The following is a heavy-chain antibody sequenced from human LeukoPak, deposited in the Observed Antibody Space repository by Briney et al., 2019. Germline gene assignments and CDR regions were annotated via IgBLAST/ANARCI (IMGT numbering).Heavy chain of an antibody. J-gene: IGHJ4*02. CDR3: ARCTTGRTFGSLREIKRSREIDY. Sequence: GGSLRLSCAASGFIVSSRYMSWVHQAPGKGLEWVSVIYSGGSTHYADSVKGRFTISRDNSKNMLYLQMNSLRAEDTAVYYCARCTTGRTFGSLREIKRSREIDYWGQGTLVTVSS. D-gene: IGHD1-1*01. V-gene: IGHV3-66*01. CDR1: GFIVSSRY. CDR2: IYSGGST.